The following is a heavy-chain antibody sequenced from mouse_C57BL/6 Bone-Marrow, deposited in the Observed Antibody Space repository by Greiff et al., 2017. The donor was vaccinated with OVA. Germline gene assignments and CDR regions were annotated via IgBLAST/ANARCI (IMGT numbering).Heavy chain of an antibody. CDR2: IYPGDGDT. CDR1: GYAFSSSW. CDR3: ARSSSGYRYAMDD. Sequence: QVQLQQSGPELVKPGASVKISCKASGYAFSSSWMNWVKQRPGKGLEWIGRIYPGDGDTHYNGKFKGKATLTADKSSSTAYMQLSSLTSEDSAVYFCARSSSGYRYAMDDWGQGTSVTVSS. V-gene: IGHV1-82*01. J-gene: IGHJ4*01. D-gene: IGHD3-2*02.